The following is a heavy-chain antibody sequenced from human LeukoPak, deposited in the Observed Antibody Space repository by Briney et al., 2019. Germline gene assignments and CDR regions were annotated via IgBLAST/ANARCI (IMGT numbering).Heavy chain of an antibody. CDR3: AGAYGGNNYYYYGMDV. Sequence: GASVKVSCKASGCTFTGYYMHWVRQAPGQGLEWVGWINPNSGGTNYAQKFQGRVTMTRDTSISTAYMELSRLRSDDTAVYYCAGAYGGNNYYYYGMDVWGQGTTVTVSS. J-gene: IGHJ6*02. CDR2: INPNSGGT. CDR1: GCTFTGYY. V-gene: IGHV1-2*02. D-gene: IGHD4-23*01.